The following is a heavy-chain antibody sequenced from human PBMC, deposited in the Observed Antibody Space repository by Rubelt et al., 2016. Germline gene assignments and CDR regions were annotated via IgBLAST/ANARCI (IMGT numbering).Heavy chain of an antibody. CDR3: AKKGHGGKPTDAFDI. CDR2: TSSDGSNK. V-gene: IGHV3-30*18. J-gene: IGHJ3*02. D-gene: IGHD4-23*01. Sequence: VQLVESGGGLVQPGGSLRLSCAASGFIFGSHWMHWVRRPGKGLVWVAVTSSDGSNKYYADSVKGRFTISRDNSKNTLYLQMNSLRAEDAAVYHCAKKGHGGKPTDAFDIWGQGTMVTVSS. CDR1: GFIFGSHW.